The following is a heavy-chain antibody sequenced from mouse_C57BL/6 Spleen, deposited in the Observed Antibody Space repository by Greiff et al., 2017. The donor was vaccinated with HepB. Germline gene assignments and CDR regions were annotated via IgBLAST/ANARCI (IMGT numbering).Heavy chain of an antibody. J-gene: IGHJ3*01. CDR1: GFSFTSYG. CDR3: ARNQFAY. V-gene: IGHV2-2*01. CDR2: IWSGGST. Sequence: QVQLKESGPGLVQPSQSLSITCPVSGFSFTSYGVHWVRQSPGKGLEWLGVIWSGGSTDYYAAFISSLSISKDHSKSLVFFNMTSQQADDTAIYYCARNQFAYWGQGTLVTVSA.